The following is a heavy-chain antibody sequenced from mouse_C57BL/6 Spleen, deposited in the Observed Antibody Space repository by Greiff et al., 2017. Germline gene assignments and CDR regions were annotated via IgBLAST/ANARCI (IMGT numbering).Heavy chain of an antibody. V-gene: IGHV1-81*01. CDR1: GYTFTSYG. Sequence: QVQLKQSGAELARPGASVKLSCKASGYTFTSYGISWVKQRTGQGLEWIGEIYPRSGNTYYNEKFKGKATLTADKSSSTAYMELRSLTSEDSAVYFCARWENWALGAYWGQGTLVTVSA. CDR3: ARWENWALGAY. D-gene: IGHD4-1*01. CDR2: IYPRSGNT. J-gene: IGHJ3*01.